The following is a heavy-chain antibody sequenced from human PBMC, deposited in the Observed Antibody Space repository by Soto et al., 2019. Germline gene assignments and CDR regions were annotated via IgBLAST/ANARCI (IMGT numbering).Heavy chain of an antibody. CDR1: GYSFTSYW. J-gene: IGHJ4*02. V-gene: IGHV5-10-1*01. D-gene: IGHD6-19*01. Sequence: PGESLKISCKGSGYSFTSYWINWVRQMPGKGLEWMGKIDPTDSYTNYSPSFQGHVTISADKSISTAYLQWSSLKASDTAMYYCARLIPYRTYSSDWHADYWGQGTLVTVSS. CDR2: IDPTDSYT. CDR3: ARLIPYRTYSSDWHADY.